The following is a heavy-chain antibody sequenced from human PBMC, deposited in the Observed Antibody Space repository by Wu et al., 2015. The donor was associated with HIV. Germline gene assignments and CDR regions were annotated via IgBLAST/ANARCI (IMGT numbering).Heavy chain of an antibody. D-gene: IGHD2-2*01. CDR1: GYRFTSHG. Sequence: QVQLVQSGAEVKKPGASVKVSCKASGYRFTSHGISWVRQAPGQGLEWMGWISTYNGNRNYVQKFQGRVTMTTDTSTNTAYMELRSLRSDDTAIYYCARVGCSSISCWYYCDYWGQGTLVTVSS. J-gene: IGHJ4*02. CDR2: ISTYNGNR. CDR3: ARVGCSSISCWYYCDY. V-gene: IGHV1-18*01.